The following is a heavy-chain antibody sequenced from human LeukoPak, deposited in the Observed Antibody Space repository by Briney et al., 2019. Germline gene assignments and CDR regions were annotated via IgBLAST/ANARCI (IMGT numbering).Heavy chain of an antibody. J-gene: IGHJ2*01. CDR2: ISRSGNTI. V-gene: IGHV3-48*03. Sequence: GGSLRLSCAASGFTFSNYDMDWVRQAPGKGLEWVSHISRSGNTIYYGDSVKGRFTISRDNAKNSLYLQMNSLRAEDTAVYYCARSFYLFGRGTLVTVSS. CDR3: ARSFYL. CDR1: GFTFSNYD.